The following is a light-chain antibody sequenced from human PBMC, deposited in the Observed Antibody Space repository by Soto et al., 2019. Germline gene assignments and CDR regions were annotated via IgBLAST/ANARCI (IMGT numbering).Light chain of an antibody. CDR2: DAS. Sequence: IHMTHSPSTLSASLRYRFTITFRASQTVGSWLAWYQQRPGKAPKLLIYDASTLESGVPSRFSGSGSGTEFTLTISSLQPDDFATYYCQQYKIYSQTFGQGTKVDIK. CDR1: QTVGSW. J-gene: IGKJ1*01. CDR3: QQYKIYSQT. V-gene: IGKV1-5*01.